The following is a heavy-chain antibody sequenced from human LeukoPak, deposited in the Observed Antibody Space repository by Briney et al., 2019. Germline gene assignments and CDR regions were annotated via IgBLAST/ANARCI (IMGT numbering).Heavy chain of an antibody. D-gene: IGHD2-15*01. J-gene: IGHJ4*02. CDR2: ISGSGGST. Sequence: GGSLRLSCAASGFTFSSYAMSWVRQAPGKGLEWVSAISGSGGSTYYADSVKGRFTISRDNSKNTPYLQMNSLRAEDTAVYYCAKAGPYCSGGSCYSGRYFDYWGQGTLVTVSS. CDR3: AKAGPYCSGGSCYSGRYFDY. CDR1: GFTFSSYA. V-gene: IGHV3-23*01.